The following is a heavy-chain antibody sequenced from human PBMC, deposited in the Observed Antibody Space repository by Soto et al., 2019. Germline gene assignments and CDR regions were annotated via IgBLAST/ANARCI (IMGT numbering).Heavy chain of an antibody. CDR1: GGSVSSGSYY. D-gene: IGHD3-10*01. CDR2: IYYSGST. V-gene: IGHV4-61*01. Sequence: SETLSLTCTVSGGSVSSGSYYWSWIRQPPGKGLEWIGYIYYSGSTNYNPSLKSRVTISVDTSKNQFSLKLSSVTAADTAVYYCARWTGKGGYYYGMDVWGQGTTVTVAS. CDR3: ARWTGKGGYYYGMDV. J-gene: IGHJ6*02.